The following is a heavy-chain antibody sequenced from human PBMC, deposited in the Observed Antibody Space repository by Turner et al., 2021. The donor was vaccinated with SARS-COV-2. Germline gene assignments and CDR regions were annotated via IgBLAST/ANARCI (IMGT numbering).Heavy chain of an antibody. Sequence: VQLVESGGGLVKPGGSLRLSCAASGFTFSDADMSWVRQAPGKGLEWVAFISYDGSNKYYADSVKGRFTIARDNSKNTLYLQMNSLRAEDTAVYYCARAGCDLLPFDAFDIWGQGTMVTISS. J-gene: IGHJ3*02. CDR3: ARAGCDLLPFDAFDI. CDR2: ISYDGSNK. CDR1: GFTFSDAD. D-gene: IGHD1-26*01. V-gene: IGHV3-30-3*01.